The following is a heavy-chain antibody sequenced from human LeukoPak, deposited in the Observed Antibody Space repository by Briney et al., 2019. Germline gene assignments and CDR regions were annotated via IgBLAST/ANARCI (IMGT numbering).Heavy chain of an antibody. CDR2: ISWNSGSI. J-gene: IGHJ4*02. CDR1: GFIFNNYA. CDR3: AKDVRPMITLQDY. V-gene: IGHV3-9*01. Sequence: GGSLRLSCAGSGFIFNNYAMHWVRQAPGKGLEWVSGISWNSGSIGYADSVKGRFTISRDNAKNSLHLQMNSLRAEDTALYYCAKDVRPMITLQDYWGQGTLVTVSS. D-gene: IGHD3-16*01.